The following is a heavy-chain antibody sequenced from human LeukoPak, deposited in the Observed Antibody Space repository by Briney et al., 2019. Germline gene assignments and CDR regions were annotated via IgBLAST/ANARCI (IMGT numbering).Heavy chain of an antibody. CDR3: ARGPRDIVLMVYARESGVCDY. D-gene: IGHD2-8*01. Sequence: ASVKVYCKVSGYTLTELSMHWVRQAPGQGLEWMGWINPNSGGTNYAQKFQGRVTMTRDTSISTAYMELSRLRSDDTAVYYCARGPRDIVLMVYARESGVCDYWGQGTLVTVSS. CDR1: GYTLTELS. CDR2: INPNSGGT. J-gene: IGHJ4*02. V-gene: IGHV1-2*02.